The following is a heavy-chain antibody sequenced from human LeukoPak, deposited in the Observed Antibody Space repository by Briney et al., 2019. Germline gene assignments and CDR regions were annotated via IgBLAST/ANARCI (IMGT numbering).Heavy chain of an antibody. J-gene: IGHJ4*02. Sequence: PGGSLRLSCAASGFTFSSYSMDWVRQAPGKGLEWVSSISSSSSYIYYADSVKGRFTISRDNAKNSLYLQMNSLRAEDTAVYYCAREVELVRDYWGQGTLVTVSS. D-gene: IGHD6-13*01. CDR2: ISSSSSYI. CDR3: AREVELVRDY. V-gene: IGHV3-21*01. CDR1: GFTFSSYS.